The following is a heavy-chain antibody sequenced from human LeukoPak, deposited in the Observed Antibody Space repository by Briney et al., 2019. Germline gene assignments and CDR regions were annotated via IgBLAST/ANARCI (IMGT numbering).Heavy chain of an antibody. D-gene: IGHD3-22*01. CDR1: GITLSNYS. CDR3: AKRGVVIRVILVGFHKEAYYFDS. V-gene: IGHV3-23*01. CDR2: ISGSGGSA. Sequence: GGSLRLSCAVSGITLSNYSMSWVRQAPGKGPEWVAGISGSGGSAYYADAVKGRFTISRDNPKNTLYLQMNSLRAEDTAVYFCAKRGVVIRVILVGFHKEAYYFDSWGQGALVTVSS. J-gene: IGHJ4*02.